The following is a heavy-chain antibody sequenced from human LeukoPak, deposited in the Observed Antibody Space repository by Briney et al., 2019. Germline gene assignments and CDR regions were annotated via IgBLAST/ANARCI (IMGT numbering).Heavy chain of an antibody. J-gene: IGHJ4*02. CDR3: ARGISYFDY. V-gene: IGHV4-31*03. Sequence: SETLTLTCNVSGGSISSGSYYWSWIRQHPGKGLEWIGYIYYTGSANYNPSLKSRLTISVDTSKNQFSLKLSSVTAADTAVYYCARGISYFDYWGQGTLVTVSS. D-gene: IGHD2/OR15-2a*01. CDR2: IYYTGSA. CDR1: GGSISSGSYY.